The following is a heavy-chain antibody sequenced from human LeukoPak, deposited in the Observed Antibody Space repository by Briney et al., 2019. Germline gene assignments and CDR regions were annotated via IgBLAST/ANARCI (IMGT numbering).Heavy chain of an antibody. J-gene: IGHJ6*03. CDR1: GFTFSSYE. D-gene: IGHD2-21*02. Sequence: GGSLRLSCAASGFTFSSYEMNWARQAPGKGLEWVSYISSSGSTIYYADSVKGRFTISRDNAKNSLYLQMHSLRPEDTAVYYCARGGGDPSKYYYYYMDVWGKGTTVTVSS. CDR3: ARGGGDPSKYYYYYMDV. CDR2: ISSSGSTI. V-gene: IGHV3-48*03.